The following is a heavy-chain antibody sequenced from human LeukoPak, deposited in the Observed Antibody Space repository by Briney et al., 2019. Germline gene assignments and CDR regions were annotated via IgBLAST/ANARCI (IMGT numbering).Heavy chain of an antibody. Sequence: SETLSLTCTVSGGSISSYYWSWIRQPPGRGLEWIGYIYYSGSTNYNPSLKSRVTISVDTSKNQFSLKLSSVTAADTAVYYCARDDWNDVLDYWGQGTLVTVSS. CDR2: IYYSGST. CDR3: ARDDWNDVLDY. J-gene: IGHJ4*02. CDR1: GGSISSYY. V-gene: IGHV4-59*01. D-gene: IGHD1-1*01.